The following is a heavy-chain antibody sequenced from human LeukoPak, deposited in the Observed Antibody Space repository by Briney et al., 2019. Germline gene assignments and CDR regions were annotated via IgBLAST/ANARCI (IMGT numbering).Heavy chain of an antibody. V-gene: IGHV1-69*13. CDR2: IIPIFGTA. J-gene: IGHJ4*02. D-gene: IGHD3-10*01. Sequence: ASVKVSCKASGGTFSSYAISWVRQAPGQGLEGMGGIIPIFGTANYAQKFHGRVTITADESTSTAYMELSSLRSEDTAVYYCARGLIAYYYGSGSHHYFDYWGQGTLVTVSS. CDR3: ARGLIAYYYGSGSHHYFDY. CDR1: GGTFSSYA.